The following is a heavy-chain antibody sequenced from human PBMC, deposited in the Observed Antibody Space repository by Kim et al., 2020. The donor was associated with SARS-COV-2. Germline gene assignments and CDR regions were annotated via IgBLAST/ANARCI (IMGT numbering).Heavy chain of an antibody. CDR1: GFTFSSYG. V-gene: IGHV3-33*06. D-gene: IGHD6-19*01. J-gene: IGHJ4*02. CDR2: IWYDGSNK. CDR3: AKVDDIAVADDYYFDY. Sequence: GGSLRLSCAASGFTFSSYGMHWVRQAPGKGLEWVAVIWYDGSNKYYADSVKGRFTTSRDNSKNTLYLQMNSLRAEDTAVYYCAKVDDIAVADDYYFDYWGQGTLVTVSS.